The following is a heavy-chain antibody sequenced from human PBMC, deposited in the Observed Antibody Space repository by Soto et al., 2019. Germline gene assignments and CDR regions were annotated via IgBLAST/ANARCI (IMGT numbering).Heavy chain of an antibody. V-gene: IGHV2-5*01. J-gene: IGHJ2*01. Sequence: SGPTLVNPTQTLTLTCTFSGFSLSTSGVGVGWIRQPPGKALEWLALIYWNDDKRYSPSLKSRLTITKDTSKNQVVLTMTNMDPVDTATYYCAHRRPEMHTCYCDLGGRGTLVTVSS. CDR1: GFSLSTSGVG. CDR2: IYWNDDK. CDR3: AHRRPEMHTCYCDL.